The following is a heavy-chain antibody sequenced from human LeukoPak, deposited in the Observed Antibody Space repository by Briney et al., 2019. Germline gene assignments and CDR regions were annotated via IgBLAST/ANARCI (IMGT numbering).Heavy chain of an antibody. CDR3: ARMYSSSSNWFDP. CDR1: GGTFSSYA. J-gene: IGHJ5*02. CDR2: IIPIFGTA. V-gene: IGHV1-69*13. Sequence: VKVSCKASGGTFSSYAISWVRQAPGQGLESMGRIIPIFGTANYAQKFQGRVTITTDESTSTAYMELSSLRSEDTAVYYCARMYSSSSNWFDPWGQGTLVTVSS. D-gene: IGHD6-13*01.